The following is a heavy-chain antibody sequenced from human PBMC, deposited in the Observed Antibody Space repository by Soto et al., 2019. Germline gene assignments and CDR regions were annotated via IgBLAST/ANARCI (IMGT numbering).Heavy chain of an antibody. CDR2: ISWNSGNI. V-gene: IGHV3-9*01. D-gene: IGHD1-26*01. Sequence: EVQLVESGGGLVQPGRSLRLSCAASGFTFDDYAMFWVRQVPGKGLEWVSGISWNSGNIGYADSVKGRFTISRDNAKKSLHLQMNSLRPEDTALYYCGRIGGEWGQGTLVTVSS. J-gene: IGHJ4*02. CDR3: GRIGGE. CDR1: GFTFDDYA.